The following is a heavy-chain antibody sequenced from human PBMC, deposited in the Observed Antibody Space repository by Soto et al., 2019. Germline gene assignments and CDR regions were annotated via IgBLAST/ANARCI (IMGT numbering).Heavy chain of an antibody. J-gene: IGHJ4*02. V-gene: IGHV3-7*01. Sequence: GGSLRLSCAASGFTFSSYWMSWVRQAPRRGLEWVANIKQDGSEKYYVDSVKGRFTISRDNAKNSLYLQMNSLRAEDTAVYYCARVDSSSWYYFDYWGQGTLVTVSS. D-gene: IGHD6-13*01. CDR3: ARVDSSSWYYFDY. CDR1: GFTFSSYW. CDR2: IKQDGSEK.